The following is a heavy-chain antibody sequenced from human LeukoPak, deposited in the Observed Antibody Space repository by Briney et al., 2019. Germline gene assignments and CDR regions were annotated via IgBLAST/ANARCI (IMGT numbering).Heavy chain of an antibody. CDR1: GGSISSYY. V-gene: IGHV4-59*01. CDR3: ARAGYSYGTGYYFDY. Sequence: SETLSLTCTVSGGSISSYYWSWIRLSPGKGPEWIGYIYYTGATYYNPSLKSRVTISLDTSKNQFSLKLSSVTAADAAVYYCARAGYSYGTGYYFDYWGQGALVTVSS. CDR2: IYYTGAT. D-gene: IGHD5-18*01. J-gene: IGHJ4*02.